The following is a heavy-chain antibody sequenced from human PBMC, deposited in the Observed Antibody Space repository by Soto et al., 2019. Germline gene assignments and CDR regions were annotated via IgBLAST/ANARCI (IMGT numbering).Heavy chain of an antibody. CDR2: ISHSGST. D-gene: IGHD1-26*01. Sequence: SETLSLTCAVYCDSCRGYYWSWIRQPPGKGLEWIGEISHSGSTNYNPSLKSRVTISVDKSKNQFSLKLISMTAADTAVYYCARLPHSGSYFAYWGQGTLVTVSS. V-gene: IGHV4-34*01. CDR1: CDSCRGYY. J-gene: IGHJ4*02. CDR3: ARLPHSGSYFAY.